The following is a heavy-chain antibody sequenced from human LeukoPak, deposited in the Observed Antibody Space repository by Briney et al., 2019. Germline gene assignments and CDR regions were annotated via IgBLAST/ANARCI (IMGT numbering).Heavy chain of an antibody. CDR2: INHSGST. V-gene: IGHV4-34*01. J-gene: IGHJ5*02. Sequence: PSETLSLTCAVYGGSFSGYYWSRIRQPPGKGLEWIGEINHSGSTNYNPSLKSRVTISVDTSKNQFSLKLSSVTAADTAVYYCARDRVLVMTGYPTGFDPWGQGTLVTVSS. CDR1: GGSFSGYY. D-gene: IGHD3-9*01. CDR3: ARDRVLVMTGYPTGFDP.